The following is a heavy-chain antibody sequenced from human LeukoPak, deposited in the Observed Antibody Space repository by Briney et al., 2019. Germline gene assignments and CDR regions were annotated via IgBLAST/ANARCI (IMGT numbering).Heavy chain of an antibody. J-gene: IGHJ5*02. CDR3: ARAYSSSWYFNWFDP. CDR2: IYPSGST. D-gene: IGHD6-13*01. V-gene: IGHV4-38-2*02. CDR1: GYSISSGYF. Sequence: SETLSLTCTVSGYSISSGYFWGWIRQSPVKGLEWIGSIYPSGSTYYNPSLKSRVTISVDTSKNQFSLKLSSVTAADTAVYYCARAYSSSWYFNWFDPWGQGTLVTVSS.